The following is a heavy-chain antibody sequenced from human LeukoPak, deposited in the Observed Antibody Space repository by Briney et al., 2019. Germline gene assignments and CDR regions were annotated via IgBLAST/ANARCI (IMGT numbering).Heavy chain of an antibody. CDR3: AKEGRSLQTY. J-gene: IGHJ4*02. CDR1: GGSFSNYY. D-gene: IGHD5-24*01. Sequence: ETLSLTCAVYGGSFSNYYWSWVRLAPGKGLEWVANIKEDGTETYYVDSVKGRFTISRDNAKNSLYLQMNSLRVEDTAVYYCAKEGRSLQTYWGQGTLVTVSS. CDR2: IKEDGTET. V-gene: IGHV3-7*03.